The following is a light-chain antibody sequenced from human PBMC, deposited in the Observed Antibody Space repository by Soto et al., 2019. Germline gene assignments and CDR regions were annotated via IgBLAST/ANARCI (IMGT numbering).Light chain of an antibody. J-gene: IGKJ1*01. CDR2: GAS. V-gene: IGKV3-15*01. CDR1: QSVSSN. CDR3: QQYNNWWT. Sequence: ERVKMQSPATSLETPGERATLSCRASQSVSSNLAWYQQKPGQAPRLLIYGASTRATGIPARFSGSGSGTEFTLTISSLQSEDFAVYYCQQYNNWWTFGQGTKV.